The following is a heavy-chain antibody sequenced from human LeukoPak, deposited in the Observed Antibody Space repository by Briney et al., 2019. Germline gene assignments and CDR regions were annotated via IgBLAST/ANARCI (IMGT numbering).Heavy chain of an antibody. CDR2: ISYDGSNK. D-gene: IGHD2-2*01. V-gene: IGHV3-30*04. Sequence: AGRSLRLSCAASGFTFSSYAMHWVRQAPGKGLEWVAVISYDGSNKYYADSVKGRFTISRDSSKNTLYLQMNSLRAEDTAVYYCAPSSHRLGYYFDYWGQGTLVTVSS. CDR1: GFTFSSYA. J-gene: IGHJ4*02. CDR3: APSSHRLGYYFDY.